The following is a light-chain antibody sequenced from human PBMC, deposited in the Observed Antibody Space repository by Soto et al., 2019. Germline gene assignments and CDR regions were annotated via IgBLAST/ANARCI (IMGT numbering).Light chain of an antibody. CDR2: DVT. CDR1: SSDVGGYNY. V-gene: IGLV2-14*01. CDR3: SSYTSSSTYV. J-gene: IGLJ6*01. Sequence: QSVLTQPASVSGSPGQSIAISCTGTSSDVGGYNYVSWYQQHPGKAPKLIIYDVTNRPSGVSNRFSVSKSGNTASLTISGLQAEDEADYYCSSYTSSSTYVFGTGTQLTVL.